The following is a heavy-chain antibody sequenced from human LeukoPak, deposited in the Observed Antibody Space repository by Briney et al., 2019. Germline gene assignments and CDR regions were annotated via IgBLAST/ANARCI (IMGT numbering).Heavy chain of an antibody. Sequence: PGGSLRLSCAASGFTFSSYWMHWVRQAPGKGLVWVSHIHSDGSSTSYADSVKGRFTISRDNAKNTLYLQMNSLRAEDTAVYYCTRPSTYAFDIWGQGTMVTVSS. V-gene: IGHV3-74*01. J-gene: IGHJ3*02. CDR1: GFTFSSYW. D-gene: IGHD2-2*01. CDR2: IHSDGSST. CDR3: TRPSTYAFDI.